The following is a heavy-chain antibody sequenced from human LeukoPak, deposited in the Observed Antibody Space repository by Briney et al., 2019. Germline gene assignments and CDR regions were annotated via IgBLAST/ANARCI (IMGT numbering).Heavy chain of an antibody. J-gene: IGHJ4*02. CDR1: GGSISTYY. V-gene: IGHV3-11*04. CDR2: ISSSGSTI. CDR3: AREPSTWVVSSSWFAFDY. Sequence: LSLTCSVSGGSISTYYWTWLRQPPGKGLEWVSYISSSGSTIYYADSVKGRFTISRDNAKNSLYLQMNSLRAEDTAVYYCAREPSTWVVSSSWFAFDYWGQGTLVTVSS. D-gene: IGHD6-13*01.